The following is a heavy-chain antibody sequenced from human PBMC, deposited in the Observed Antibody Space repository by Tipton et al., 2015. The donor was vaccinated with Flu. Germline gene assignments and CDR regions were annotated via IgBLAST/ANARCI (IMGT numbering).Heavy chain of an antibody. CDR1: GGSISSNNYY. V-gene: IGHV4-61*02. CDR3: ATTPSGTGGYHRD. J-gene: IGHJ4*02. Sequence: TLSLTCTVSGGSISSNNYYWSWIRQPAGKGLEWVGRISTSGSTKYSPSLKGRVTISVDTSKNQFSLRLSSVTAADTAVYYCATTPSGTGGYHRDWGQGTLVTVSS. D-gene: IGHD2-8*02. CDR2: ISTSGST.